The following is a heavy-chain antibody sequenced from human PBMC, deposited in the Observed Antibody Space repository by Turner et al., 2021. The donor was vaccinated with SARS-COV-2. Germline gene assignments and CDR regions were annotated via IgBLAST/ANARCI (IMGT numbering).Heavy chain of an antibody. CDR1: GFTFSSYW. CDR3: ARGVTVAGITPFGY. J-gene: IGHJ4*02. D-gene: IGHD6-19*01. Sequence: VQLVESGGGLVQPGGSLRLSCAASGFTFSSYWMHWVRQAPGKWLVWFSRMNSDGSSTSYADSLKGRFTVSRDNAKNTLYLQMNSLRAEDTAVYYCARGVTVAGITPFGYWGQGTLVTVSS. V-gene: IGHV3-74*01. CDR2: MNSDGSST.